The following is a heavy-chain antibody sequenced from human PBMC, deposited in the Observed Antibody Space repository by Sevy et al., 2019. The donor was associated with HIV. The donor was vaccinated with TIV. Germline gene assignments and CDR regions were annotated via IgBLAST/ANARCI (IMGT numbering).Heavy chain of an antibody. CDR3: ARALQDYYYALDV. V-gene: IGHV4-59*01. J-gene: IGHJ6*02. CDR1: GDSISGYY. CDR2: IYYSGST. Sequence: SETLSLTCTVSGDSISGYYWSRIRQPPGKGLEWIGYIYYSGSTNYNSSLKSRVAISVDTSKNQFSLKLRSVTAADTAVYYCARALQDYYYALDVWDQGTTVTVSS.